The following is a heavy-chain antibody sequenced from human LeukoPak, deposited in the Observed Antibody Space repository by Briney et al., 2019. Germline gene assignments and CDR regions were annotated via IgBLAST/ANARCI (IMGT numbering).Heavy chain of an antibody. CDR2: ISYDGSNK. J-gene: IGHJ6*02. V-gene: IGHV3-30*03. Sequence: GRSLRLSCAASGFTFSSYGMHWVRQAPGKGLEWVAVISYDGSNKYYADSVKGRFTISRDNSKNTLYLQMNSLRAEDTAVYYCARVTDDYGDYYYYGMDVWGQGTTVTVSS. CDR3: ARVTDDYGDYYYYGMDV. D-gene: IGHD4-17*01. CDR1: GFTFSSYG.